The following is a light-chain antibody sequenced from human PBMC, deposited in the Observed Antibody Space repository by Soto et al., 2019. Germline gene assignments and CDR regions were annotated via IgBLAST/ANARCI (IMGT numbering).Light chain of an antibody. J-gene: IGLJ1*01. V-gene: IGLV2-14*03. CDR2: AVS. Sequence: QSVLTQPASVSGSPGRSITISCSGTSSDIGSYDHVAWYQQFPGKSPKLIIYAVSDRPPGVSDRFSGSKSGISASLTISGLQTEDEADYYCSSYTGGNPSYVFGTGTKVTVL. CDR3: SSYTGGNPSYV. CDR1: SSDIGSYDH.